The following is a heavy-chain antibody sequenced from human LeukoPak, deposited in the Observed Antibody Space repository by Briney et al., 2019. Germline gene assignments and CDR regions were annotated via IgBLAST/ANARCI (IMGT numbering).Heavy chain of an antibody. CDR3: AKGKNTGSYLSHVDY. CDR1: GFTFDDYT. Sequence: GGSLRLSCAASGFTFDDYTMHWVRQAPGKGLEWVSLFTWDGGSTYYADSVKGRFPIPRDNSKNPLYLQMNSLRTEDTALYYCAKGKNTGSYLSHVDYWGQGTLVTVSS. J-gene: IGHJ4*02. V-gene: IGHV3-43*01. D-gene: IGHD3-10*01. CDR2: FTWDGGST.